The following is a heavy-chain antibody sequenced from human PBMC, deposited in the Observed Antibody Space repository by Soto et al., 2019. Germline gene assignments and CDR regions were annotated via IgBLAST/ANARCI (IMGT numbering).Heavy chain of an antibody. D-gene: IGHD6-6*01. Sequence: GGSLRLSCAASGFTFSSYGMHWVRQAPGKGLEWVAVISYDGSNKYYADSVKGRFTISRDNSKNTLYLQMNSLGAEDTAVYYCAKERSSSYPTSYSYNYYYGMDVWGQGTTVTVSS. CDR2: ISYDGSNK. CDR1: GFTFSSYG. V-gene: IGHV3-30*18. J-gene: IGHJ6*02. CDR3: AKERSSSYPTSYSYNYYYGMDV.